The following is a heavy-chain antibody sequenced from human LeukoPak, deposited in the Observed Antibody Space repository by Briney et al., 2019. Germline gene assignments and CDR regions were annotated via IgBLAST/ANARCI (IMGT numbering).Heavy chain of an antibody. Sequence: SETLSLTCTVSGGSIGSSSYYWGWIRQPPGKGLEWIGSIYYSGSTYYNPSLKSRVTISVDTSKNQFSLKLSSVTAADTAVYYCARSLTPTMIVVFDYWGQGTLVTVSS. CDR1: GGSIGSSSYY. CDR2: IYYSGST. D-gene: IGHD3-22*01. V-gene: IGHV4-39*01. J-gene: IGHJ4*02. CDR3: ARSLTPTMIVVFDY.